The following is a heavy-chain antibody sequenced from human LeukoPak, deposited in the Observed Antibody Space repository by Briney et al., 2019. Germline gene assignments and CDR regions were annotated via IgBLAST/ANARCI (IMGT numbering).Heavy chain of an antibody. V-gene: IGHV1-46*01. CDR3: AREGRPEFGASRSFDI. J-gene: IGHJ3*02. CDR2: INPSGGT. Sequence: ASVKVSCKASGYSFTNYYMHWVRHVPGQGPEWMGLINPSGGTKYAQKFQDRVTMTRDTSTSTIYMELSSLTSEDRAVYYCAREGRPEFGASRSFDIWGQGTMVTVSS. CDR1: GYSFTNYY. D-gene: IGHD3-10*01.